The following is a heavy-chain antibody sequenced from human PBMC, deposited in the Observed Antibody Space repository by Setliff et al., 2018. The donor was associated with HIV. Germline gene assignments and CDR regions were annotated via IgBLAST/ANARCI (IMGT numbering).Heavy chain of an antibody. Sequence: SETLSLTCTVSGVSTTSSSYYWGWIRQPPGKGLDWIGYVYSSGSTYYNPSLKSRLTISVDTSKNHFSLRLTSVTAADSAVYYCARHEGRSYYDYVWGSSRPVDAFDIWGQGTMVTVSS. D-gene: IGHD3-16*02. J-gene: IGHJ3*02. CDR2: VYSSGST. V-gene: IGHV4-39*01. CDR3: ARHEGRSYYDYVWGSSRPVDAFDI. CDR1: GVSTTSSSYY.